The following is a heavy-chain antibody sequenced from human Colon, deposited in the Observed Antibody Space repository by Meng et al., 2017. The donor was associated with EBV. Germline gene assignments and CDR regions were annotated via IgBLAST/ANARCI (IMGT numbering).Heavy chain of an antibody. Sequence: QVQLQDSGPGLVKPSGTLSLTCAVSGGSISSSHWWTWVRQPPGKGLEWIGEVYHTGSTKYNPSLKSRLTISVDKSKNQFSLNLTSVTAADTAVYYCARVWQSLTAFFDSWGQGTPVTVSS. CDR1: GGSISSSHW. CDR3: ARVWQSLTAFFDS. V-gene: IGHV4-4*02. D-gene: IGHD2-21*01. CDR2: VYHTGST. J-gene: IGHJ4*02.